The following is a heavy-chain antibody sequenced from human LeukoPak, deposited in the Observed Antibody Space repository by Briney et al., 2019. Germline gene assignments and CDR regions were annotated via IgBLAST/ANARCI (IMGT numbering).Heavy chain of an antibody. V-gene: IGHV3-7*03. J-gene: IGHJ4*02. CDR3: ATPLDYYDSSGYHQGGD. D-gene: IGHD3-22*01. Sequence: PWGSLRLSCAASTFTFSNYWMSWVRQAPGKGLEWVANIKEDGSKKNYVDSVKGRFTISRDNAKNSLYLQMNSLRAEDTAVYYCATPLDYYDSSGYHQGGDWGQGTLVTVSS. CDR1: TFTFSNYW. CDR2: IKEDGSKK.